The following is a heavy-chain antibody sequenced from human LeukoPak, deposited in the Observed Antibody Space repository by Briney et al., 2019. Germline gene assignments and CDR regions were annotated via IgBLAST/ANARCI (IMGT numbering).Heavy chain of an antibody. D-gene: IGHD6-19*01. CDR2: IYTSGNT. CDR1: GGSISSGTYY. V-gene: IGHV4-61*02. J-gene: IGHJ4*02. CDR3: ASLGRDSSGVLDY. Sequence: PSETLSLTCIVSGGSISSGTYYWSWIRQPAGKGLEWIGRIYTSGNTNYNPSLKSRVTISVDTSKNQFSLKLRSVTAADTAVYYCASLGRDSSGVLDYWGPGALVTVSS.